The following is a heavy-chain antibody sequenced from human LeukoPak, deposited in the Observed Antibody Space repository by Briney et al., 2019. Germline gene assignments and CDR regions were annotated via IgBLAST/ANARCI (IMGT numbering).Heavy chain of an antibody. D-gene: IGHD1-26*01. CDR3: ARGGTYYPCIDY. Sequence: ASVKVSCKASGYTFTTSYINWVRLAPGQGLEWMGWVSAYNGKTSYAQKFQGRVTMTTDSSTNTAYMDLTSLRSDDTAVYYCARGGTYYPCIDYWGQGTQVTVSS. CDR2: VSAYNGKT. CDR1: GYTFTTSY. J-gene: IGHJ4*02. V-gene: IGHV1-18*01.